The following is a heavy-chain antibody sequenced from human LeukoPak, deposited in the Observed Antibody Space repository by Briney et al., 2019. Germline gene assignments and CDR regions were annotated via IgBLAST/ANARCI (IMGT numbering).Heavy chain of an antibody. CDR3: ARGPH. V-gene: IGHV3-7*01. CDR1: AFAFSRNW. Sequence: GGSLRLSCAASAFAFSRNWMSWVRQAPGKGPEWVASIKEDGSRENYVDSLKGRFTISRDNSKNSLFLQMNSLRAEDTAVYYCARGPHWGQGTVVTVSS. J-gene: IGHJ4*02. CDR2: IKEDGSRE.